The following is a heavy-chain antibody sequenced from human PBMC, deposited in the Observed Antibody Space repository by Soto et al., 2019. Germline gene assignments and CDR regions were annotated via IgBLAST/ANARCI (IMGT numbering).Heavy chain of an antibody. Sequence: SLRLSCAASGFTFSSYGMHWVRQAPGKGLEWVAVIWYDGSNKYYGDSVKGRFTISRDNSKNTLYLQMNSLRAEDTAVYYCARDRAATRSRTIDYWGQGTLVTVSS. V-gene: IGHV3-33*01. CDR1: GFTFSSYG. J-gene: IGHJ4*02. D-gene: IGHD6-25*01. CDR3: ARDRAATRSRTIDY. CDR2: IWYDGSNK.